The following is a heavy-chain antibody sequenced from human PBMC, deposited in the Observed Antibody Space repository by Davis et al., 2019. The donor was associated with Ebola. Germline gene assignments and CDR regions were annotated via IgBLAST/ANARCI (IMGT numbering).Heavy chain of an antibody. CDR3: ARGDRWLQMGQCDY. J-gene: IGHJ4*02. CDR1: LYTFSSYG. CDR2: ISAYNGNT. V-gene: IGHV1-18*01. Sequence: ASVKVSCQASLYTFSSYGISWVRQAPGQGLEWMGWISAYNGNTNYAQKLQGRVTMTTDTSTSTAYMYLRSLGSDDTAVYYCARGDRWLQMGQCDYWGQGTLVTVSS. D-gene: IGHD5-24*01.